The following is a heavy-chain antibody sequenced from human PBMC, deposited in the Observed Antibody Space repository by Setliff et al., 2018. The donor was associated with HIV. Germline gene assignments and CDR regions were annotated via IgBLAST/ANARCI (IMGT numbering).Heavy chain of an antibody. CDR3: ARLRRKGSYYDSSGADY. D-gene: IGHD3-22*01. CDR1: GFTFSSYW. CDR2: IKQDGSEK. J-gene: IGHJ4*02. Sequence: GGSLRLSCAASGFTFSSYWMSWVRQAPGKGLEWVANIKQDGSEKYYVDSVKGRFTISRDNAKNSLYLQMNSLRAEDTAVYYCARLRRKGSYYDSSGADYWCQGTLVTVSS. V-gene: IGHV3-7*01.